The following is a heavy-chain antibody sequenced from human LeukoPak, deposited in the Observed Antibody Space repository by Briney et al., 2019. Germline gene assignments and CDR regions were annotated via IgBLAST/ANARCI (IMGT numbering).Heavy chain of an antibody. V-gene: IGHV3-33*01. Sequence: PGGSLRLSCAASGFTFSSYGMHWVRQAPGKGLEWVAVIWYDGSNKYYADSVKGRFTISRDNSKNTLYLQMNSLRAEDTAVYYCARNHQVNYYDSSGYYFDYWSQGTLVTVSS. CDR3: ARNHQVNYYDSSGYYFDY. CDR1: GFTFSSYG. CDR2: IWYDGSNK. J-gene: IGHJ4*02. D-gene: IGHD3-22*01.